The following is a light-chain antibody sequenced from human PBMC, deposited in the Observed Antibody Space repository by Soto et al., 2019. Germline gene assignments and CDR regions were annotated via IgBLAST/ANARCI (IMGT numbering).Light chain of an antibody. V-gene: IGKV3-15*01. CDR1: QSVYNK. CDR2: GAS. CDR3: QQYNDWPMYS. J-gene: IGKJ2*01. Sequence: EIVMTQSPANLSVSPGERATLSCRASQSVYNKFAWYQQRPGQAPRLLIYGASTRDTGIPARFSGGGSGTEFSLTISSMQSEDFAVYYCQQYNDWPMYSFGQGTRLEIK.